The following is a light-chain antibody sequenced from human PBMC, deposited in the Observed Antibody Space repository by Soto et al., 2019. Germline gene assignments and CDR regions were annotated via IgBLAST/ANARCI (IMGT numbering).Light chain of an antibody. CDR1: QSVGSN. J-gene: IGKJ1*01. Sequence: EIVLTQSAATLSVSPCERPTRSFSASQSVGSNVAWYQQQPGQGPRRLIYGASSRAAGIPARVSGSGSGTDFTLTISSLQSHDVGIDYCYQYNERSPLTFGQGTKVDI. V-gene: IGKV3-15*01. CDR2: GAS. CDR3: YQYNERSPLT.